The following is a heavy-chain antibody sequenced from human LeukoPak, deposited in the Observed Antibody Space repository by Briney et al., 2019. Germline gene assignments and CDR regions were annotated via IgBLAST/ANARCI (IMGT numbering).Heavy chain of an antibody. V-gene: IGHV4-30-2*01. CDR3: ARDLSGEGYYDSSGYFRYFDL. D-gene: IGHD3-22*01. CDR1: GGSISSGGYY. Sequence: SQTLSLTCTVSGGSISSGGYYWSWIRQPPGKGLEWIGYIYHSGSTYYNPSLKSRVTISVDRSKNQFSLKLSSVTAADTAAYYCARDLSGEGYYDSSGYFRYFDLWGRGTLVTVSS. J-gene: IGHJ2*01. CDR2: IYHSGST.